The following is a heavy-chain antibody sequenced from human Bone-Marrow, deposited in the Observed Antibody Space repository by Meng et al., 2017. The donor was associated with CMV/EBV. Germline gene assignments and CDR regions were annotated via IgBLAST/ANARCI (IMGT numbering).Heavy chain of an antibody. Sequence: GGSRRLSCAASGFSFSNYGMHWVRQAPGKGLEGVAVIWYDVSNKHYADSVKGRFTISRDNSKNTLYLQMNSMRAEDTAVYYCAKVLRSGYYYGVDYWGQGTMVTVSS. CDR1: GFSFSNYG. CDR2: IWYDVSNK. J-gene: IGHJ4*02. CDR3: AKVLRSGYYYGVDY. V-gene: IGHV3-33*06. D-gene: IGHD3-22*01.